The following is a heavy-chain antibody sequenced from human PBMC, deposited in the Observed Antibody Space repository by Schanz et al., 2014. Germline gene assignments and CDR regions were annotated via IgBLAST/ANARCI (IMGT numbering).Heavy chain of an antibody. CDR3: AKVDRTRYYAMDV. CDR1: GYTFTSYY. J-gene: IGHJ6*02. V-gene: IGHV1-46*01. D-gene: IGHD3-9*01. CDR2: INPSGGST. Sequence: QVQLVQSGAEVKKPGASVKVSCKASGYTFTSYYMHWVRQAPGQGLEWMGLINPSGGSTSYAQKFQGRVTMTADKSTSTVYMEVSGLRSEDTAVYYCAKVDRTRYYAMDVWGQGTTVTVSS.